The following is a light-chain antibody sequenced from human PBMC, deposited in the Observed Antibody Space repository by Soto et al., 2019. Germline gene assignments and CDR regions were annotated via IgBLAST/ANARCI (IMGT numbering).Light chain of an antibody. V-gene: IGKV3-11*01. CDR2: DAF. J-gene: IGKJ1*01. CDR1: QSVSTY. CDR3: QQRSNWPWT. Sequence: EIVLTQSPATLSLSPGERATLSCRASQSVSTYLAWYQQKPGLAPRLLIYDAFNRATGIPARFSGSGSGTDFTLTISSLEPEDFAVYYCQQRSNWPWTFGQGTKVEIK.